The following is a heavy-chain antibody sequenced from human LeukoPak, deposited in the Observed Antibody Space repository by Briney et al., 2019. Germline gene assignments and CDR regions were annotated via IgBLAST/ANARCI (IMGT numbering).Heavy chain of an antibody. CDR3: AKEARHRCSSTSCYTDDAFDI. CDR2: ISWNSGSI. Sequence: PGRSLRLSCAASGFTFDDYAMHWVRQAPGKGLEWVSGISWNSGSIDYADSVKGRFTISRDNAKNSLYLQMNSLRAEDTALYYCAKEARHRCSSTSCYTDDAFDIWGQGTMVTVSS. D-gene: IGHD2-2*02. CDR1: GFTFDDYA. V-gene: IGHV3-9*01. J-gene: IGHJ3*02.